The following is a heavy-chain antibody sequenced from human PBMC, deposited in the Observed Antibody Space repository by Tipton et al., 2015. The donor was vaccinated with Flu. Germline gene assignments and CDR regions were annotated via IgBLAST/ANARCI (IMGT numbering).Heavy chain of an antibody. CDR1: GDSIGSDYY. J-gene: IGHJ4*02. CDR2: IHRSGNT. V-gene: IGHV4-38-2*01. Sequence: TLSLTCSASGDSIGSDYYWGWIRQPPGKGLEWLGNIHRSGNTYYNSSLKSRVTISLDKSKNQFSLRLSSVTAADTAVYYCARHTGDSVRGVIDYWGQGTLVTVSS. D-gene: IGHD3-10*02. CDR3: ARHTGDSVRGVIDY.